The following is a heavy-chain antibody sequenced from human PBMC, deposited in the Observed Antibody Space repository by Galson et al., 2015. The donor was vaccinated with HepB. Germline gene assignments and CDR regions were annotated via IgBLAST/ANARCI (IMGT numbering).Heavy chain of an antibody. CDR3: ARESYGDSTSDY. CDR2: ISSSGSHT. CDR1: GFTFNLYS. Sequence: SLRLSCAASGFTFNLYSMNWVRQAPGKGLEWVASISSSGSHTYYADSVKGRFTVSRDNAKNSLYLQLNSLRAEDRAVYYCARESYGDSTSDYWGQGTLVTVSA. J-gene: IGHJ4*02. D-gene: IGHD4-17*01. V-gene: IGHV3-21*01.